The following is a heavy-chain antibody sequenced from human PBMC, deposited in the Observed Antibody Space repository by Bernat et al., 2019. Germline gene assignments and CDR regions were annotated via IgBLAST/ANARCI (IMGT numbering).Heavy chain of an antibody. CDR1: GFSFGSYW. CDR2: IKHDGSEK. CDR3: ATARGLDY. J-gene: IGHJ4*02. V-gene: IGHV3-7*01. Sequence: VQLVESGGGVVQLGRSLRLSCAASGFSFGSYWMSWVRQAPGEGLEWVANIKHDGSEKYYVDSVKGRFTISRDNAKNSLYLQMDSLRAEDTAVYYCATARGLDYWGQGTLVTVSS. D-gene: IGHD3-16*01.